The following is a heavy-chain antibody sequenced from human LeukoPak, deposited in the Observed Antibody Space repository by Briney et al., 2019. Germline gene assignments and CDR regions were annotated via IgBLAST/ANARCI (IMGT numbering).Heavy chain of an antibody. J-gene: IGHJ4*02. D-gene: IGHD3-10*01. CDR1: GYTFTSYD. V-gene: IGHV1-2*02. Sequence: ASVKVSCKASGYTFTSYDISWVRQATGQGLEWMGWIDPNSGGTNYAQKFQGRLTMTRDTSISTAYMELSRLRSDDTAVYYCARDGVVRGVIVYWGQGNLVTVSS. CDR3: ARDGVVRGVIVY. CDR2: IDPNSGGT.